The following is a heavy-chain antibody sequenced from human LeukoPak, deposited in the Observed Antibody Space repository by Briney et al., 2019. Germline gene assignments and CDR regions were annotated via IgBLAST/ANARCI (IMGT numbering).Heavy chain of an antibody. CDR2: IYSDGSST. CDR3: ATVGLRYFDLPHFDY. D-gene: IGHD3-9*01. J-gene: IGHJ4*02. CDR1: GFTFSSYW. V-gene: IGHV3-74*01. Sequence: QPGGSLRLSCAASGFTFSSYWMHWVCQAPGKGLVWVSRIYSDGSSTSYADSVKGRFTISRDNAKNSLYLQMNSLRAEDTAVYYCATVGLRYFDLPHFDYWGQGTLVTVSS.